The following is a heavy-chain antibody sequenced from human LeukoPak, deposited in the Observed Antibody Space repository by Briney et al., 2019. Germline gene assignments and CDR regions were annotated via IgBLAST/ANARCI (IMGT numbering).Heavy chain of an antibody. CDR3: ARASSGRFDY. Sequence: SQTLSLTCAISGDSVSSILTTWNWIRQSPSRGLEWLGRTYYRGKWLDGYEVSGKSRIIINPDTSKNQFSLQLHSVTPEDTAVYYCARASSGRFDYWGQGTLVTVSS. V-gene: IGHV6-1*01. D-gene: IGHD1-26*01. CDR1: GDSVSSILTT. CDR2: TYYRGKWLD. J-gene: IGHJ4*02.